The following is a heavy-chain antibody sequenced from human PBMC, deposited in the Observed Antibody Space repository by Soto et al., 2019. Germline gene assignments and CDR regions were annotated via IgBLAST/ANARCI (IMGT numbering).Heavy chain of an antibody. V-gene: IGHV3-30*18. CDR1: GFTFSSYG. CDR2: ISYDGSNK. D-gene: IGHD1-26*01. CDR3: ADDRTYSGSYNLDY. J-gene: IGHJ4*02. Sequence: QVQLVESGGGVVQPGRSLRLSCAASGFTFSSYGMHWVRQAPGKGLEWVAVISYDGSNKYYADSVKGRFTISRDNXXNTLYLQRNSRRAEDTAVYYCADDRTYSGSYNLDYWGQGTLVTVSS.